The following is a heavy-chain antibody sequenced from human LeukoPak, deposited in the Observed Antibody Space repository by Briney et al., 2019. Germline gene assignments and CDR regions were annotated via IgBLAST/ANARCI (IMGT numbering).Heavy chain of an antibody. V-gene: IGHV4-39*01. Sequence: PSGTLSLTCTVSGASISSSGYYWGWIRQPPGKGLEWIGTLYYTGSTYYNPSLKSRVTISVDTSKTQFSRRLTSVTAADTAVYYCARLFDTSGPHFDYWGQRILHTVSS. D-gene: IGHD6-19*01. CDR2: LYYTGST. J-gene: IGHJ4*02. CDR3: ARLFDTSGPHFDY. CDR1: GASISSSGYY.